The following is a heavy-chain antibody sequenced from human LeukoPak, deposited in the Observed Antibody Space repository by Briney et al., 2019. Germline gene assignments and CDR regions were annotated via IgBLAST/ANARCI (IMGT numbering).Heavy chain of an antibody. V-gene: IGHV3-7*01. CDR3: ARGWDFWSGYYPAYFDY. CDR1: GFTFSSYW. CDR2: IKQDGSEK. Sequence: GGSLRLSCAASGFTFSSYWMSWVRQAPGDGREWVANIKQDGSEKYYVDSVKGRFTISSDNAKDSLYLQMNSLRAEDTAVSYCARGWDFWSGYYPAYFDYWGQGTLVTVSS. D-gene: IGHD3-3*01. J-gene: IGHJ4*02.